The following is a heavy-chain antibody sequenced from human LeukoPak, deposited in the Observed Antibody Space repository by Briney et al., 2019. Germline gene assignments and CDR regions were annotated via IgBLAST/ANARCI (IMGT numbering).Heavy chain of an antibody. CDR1: GYTFTGYY. D-gene: IGHD1-26*01. J-gene: IGHJ4*02. CDR2: INPNSGGT. V-gene: IGHV1-2*02. Sequence: ASVKVSCKASGYTFTGYYMHWVRQAPGQGLEWMGWINPNSGGTNYAQKFQGRVTMTRDTSISTAYMELSRLRSDDTAVYYCARAAGGSGSCPDWGQGTLVTVSS. CDR3: ARAAGGSGSCPD.